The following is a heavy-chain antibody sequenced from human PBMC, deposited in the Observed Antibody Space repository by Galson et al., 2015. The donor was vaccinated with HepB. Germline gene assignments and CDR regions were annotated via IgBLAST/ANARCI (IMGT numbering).Heavy chain of an antibody. J-gene: IGHJ4*02. D-gene: IGHD2-2*01. CDR3: GNSARYCSSTSCYGTYFDY. Sequence: SLRLSCAASGFTFTNAWMSWVRQAPGKGLEWVGRIKSKTDGGTTDYAAPVKGRFTISRDDSKNTLYLQMNSLKTEDTAVYYCGNSARYCSSTSCYGTYFDYWGQGTLVTVSS. CDR2: IKSKTDGGTT. CDR1: GFTFTNAW. V-gene: IGHV3-15*01.